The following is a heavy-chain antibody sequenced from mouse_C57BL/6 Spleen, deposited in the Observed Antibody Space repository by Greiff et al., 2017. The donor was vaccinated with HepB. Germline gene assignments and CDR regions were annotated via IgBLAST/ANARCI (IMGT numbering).Heavy chain of an antibody. CDR2: ISSGGDYI. V-gene: IGHV5-9-1*02. CDR1: GFTFSSYA. J-gene: IGHJ2*01. CDR3: TRGGTTVVFDY. D-gene: IGHD1-1*01. Sequence: VESGEGLVKPGGSLKLSCAASGFTFSSYAMSWVRQTPEKRLEWVAYISSGGDYIYYADTVKGRFTISRDNARNTLYLQMSSLKSEDTAMYYCTRGGTTVVFDYWGQGTTLTVSS.